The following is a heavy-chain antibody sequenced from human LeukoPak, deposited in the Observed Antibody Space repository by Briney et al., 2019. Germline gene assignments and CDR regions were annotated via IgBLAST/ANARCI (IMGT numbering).Heavy chain of an antibody. CDR2: ISGSGGSA. V-gene: IGHV3-23*01. D-gene: IGHD3-22*01. CDR3: AKARLVITTSAFDY. Sequence: GGSLRLSCAASGFTFSSYAMGWVRQAPGKGLEWVSYISGSGGSAYHADSVKGRFTISRDNSKNTLYLQINSLRAEDTAVYYCAKARLVITTSAFDYWGQGTLVTVSS. CDR1: GFTFSSYA. J-gene: IGHJ4*02.